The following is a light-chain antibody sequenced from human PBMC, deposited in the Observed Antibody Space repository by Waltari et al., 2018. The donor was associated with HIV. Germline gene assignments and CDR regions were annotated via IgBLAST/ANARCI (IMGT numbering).Light chain of an antibody. Sequence: DIQMTQSPSSLSASVGERVTITCRASQSISTYLNWYQQKPGEAPKILIYAASSLQSGVPSRFSGSGSGTDFTLTISNLQPEDFAIYYCQQSYRTLTFGGGTKMDIK. V-gene: IGKV1-39*01. CDR3: QQSYRTLT. J-gene: IGKJ4*01. CDR2: AAS. CDR1: QSISTY.